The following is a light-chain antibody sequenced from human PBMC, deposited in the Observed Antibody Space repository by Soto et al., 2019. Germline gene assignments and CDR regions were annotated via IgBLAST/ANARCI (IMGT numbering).Light chain of an antibody. CDR2: GVS. CDR3: SSYTTSSVLEV. V-gene: IGLV2-14*01. Sequence: QSVLTQPASVSGSPGQSITISCTGTSSDIGGSYNYVSWYQQHPDKAPKLMIYGVSNRPSGVSNRFSGSKSGNTASLTISGLQAEDEADYYCSSYTTSSVLEVFGGGTKLTVL. J-gene: IGLJ2*01. CDR1: SSDIGGSYNY.